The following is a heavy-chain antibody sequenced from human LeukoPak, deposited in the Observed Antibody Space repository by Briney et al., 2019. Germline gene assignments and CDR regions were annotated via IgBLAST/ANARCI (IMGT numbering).Heavy chain of an antibody. CDR1: GFTFRSYG. Sequence: GGSLRLSCAASGFTFRSYGMHWVRQAPGKGLEWVAVISYDGSNKYYADSVKGRFTISRDNSKNTLYLQMNSLRAEDTAVYYCAKSLSGLRFLEWLSDYYGMDVWGQGTTVTVSS. J-gene: IGHJ6*02. V-gene: IGHV3-30*18. CDR2: ISYDGSNK. D-gene: IGHD3-3*01. CDR3: AKSLSGLRFLEWLSDYYGMDV.